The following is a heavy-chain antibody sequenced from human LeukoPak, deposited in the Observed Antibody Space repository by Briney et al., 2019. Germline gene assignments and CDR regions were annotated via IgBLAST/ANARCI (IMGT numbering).Heavy chain of an antibody. Sequence: SETLSLTCTVSGGSISIYYWSWIRQPPGKGLEWIGYIYYSGSTNYNPSLKSRVTISVDTSKNQFSLKLSSVTAADTAVYYCARLFPPLITPSAFDIWGQGTMVTVSS. D-gene: IGHD2-21*01. J-gene: IGHJ3*02. CDR3: ARLFPPLITPSAFDI. V-gene: IGHV4-59*08. CDR1: GGSISIYY. CDR2: IYYSGST.